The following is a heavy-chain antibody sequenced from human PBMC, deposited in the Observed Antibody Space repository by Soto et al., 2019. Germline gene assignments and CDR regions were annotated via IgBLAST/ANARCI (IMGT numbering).Heavy chain of an antibody. CDR2: IYYSQNT. V-gene: IGHV4-59*01. Sequence: SDTLSLTYTVSGNSISSYYWRWIRQPPGKGLECIGYIYYSQNTDYNPSLKSQVTISLDTSKKQVSLNLSPVTAADTAVYSCATTPGVAPLEAWGQGTPVTVSS. J-gene: IGHJ6*02. CDR1: GNSISSYY. CDR3: ATTPGVAPLEA. D-gene: IGHD6-13*01.